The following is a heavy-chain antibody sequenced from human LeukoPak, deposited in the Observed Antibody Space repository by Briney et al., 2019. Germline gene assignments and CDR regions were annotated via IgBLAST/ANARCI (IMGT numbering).Heavy chain of an antibody. Sequence: SETLSLTCTVSGGSISSSSYYWGWIRQPPGKGLEWIGSIYYSGSTYYNPSLKSRVTISVDTSKNQFSLKLSSVTAADTAVYYCARRLDCSSTSCYHYYYYGMDVWGQGTTVTV. CDR3: ARRLDCSSTSCYHYYYYGMDV. D-gene: IGHD2-2*01. V-gene: IGHV4-39*01. CDR1: GGSISSSSYY. CDR2: IYYSGST. J-gene: IGHJ6*02.